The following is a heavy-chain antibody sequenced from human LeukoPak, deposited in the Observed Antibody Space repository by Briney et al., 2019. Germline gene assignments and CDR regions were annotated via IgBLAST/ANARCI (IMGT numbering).Heavy chain of an antibody. CDR3: ARRYYYYYYMDV. CDR1: GYTFTSYG. Sequence: AASVKVSCKASGYTFTSYGISWVRQATGQGLEWMGWMNPNSGNTGYAQKFQGRVTMTRNTSISTAYMELSSLRSEDTAVYYCARRYYYYYYMDVWGKGTTVTISS. CDR2: MNPNSGNT. J-gene: IGHJ6*03. V-gene: IGHV1-8*02.